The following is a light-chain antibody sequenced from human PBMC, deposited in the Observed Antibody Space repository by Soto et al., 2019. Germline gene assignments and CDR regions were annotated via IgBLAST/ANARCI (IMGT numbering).Light chain of an antibody. CDR3: CSSASESTYV. J-gene: IGLJ1*01. Sequence: QSALAQPASVSGSPGQSITISCTGTSSDVGAYNSVSWYRQHPHRAPQVIIYKGTQRPSGVSNRFSGSTSGNAASLTISALQADDEAEYFCCSSASESTYVFGTGTKVNVL. CDR1: SSDVGAYNS. V-gene: IGLV2-23*01. CDR2: KGT.